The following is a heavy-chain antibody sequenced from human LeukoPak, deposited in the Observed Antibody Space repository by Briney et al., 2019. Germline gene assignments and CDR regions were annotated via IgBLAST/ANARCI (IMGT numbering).Heavy chain of an antibody. CDR2: INPNSGGT. V-gene: IGHV1-2*02. Sequence: ASVKVSCKASGYTFTGYYMHWVRQAPGQGLEWMGWINPNSGGTNYAQKFQGRVTITADESTSTAYMELSSLRSEDTAVYYCARERPYYFDYWGQGTLVTVSS. D-gene: IGHD1-1*01. J-gene: IGHJ4*02. CDR1: GYTFTGYY. CDR3: ARERPYYFDY.